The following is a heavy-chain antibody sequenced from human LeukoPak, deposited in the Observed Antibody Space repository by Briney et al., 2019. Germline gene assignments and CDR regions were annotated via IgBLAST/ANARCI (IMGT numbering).Heavy chain of an antibody. J-gene: IGHJ4*02. D-gene: IGHD2-21*02. CDR3: AKESGGDCGYFDY. CDR1: GFTFSSYA. Sequence: GGSLRLSCTASGFTFSSYAMTWVRQAPGKGLERVSTIRSSGDNTYYTDSVWGRFTVSRDNSKNTLYLQMNSLRAEDTAVYYCAKESGGDCGYFDYWGQGTLVTVSS. CDR2: IRSSGDNT. V-gene: IGHV3-23*01.